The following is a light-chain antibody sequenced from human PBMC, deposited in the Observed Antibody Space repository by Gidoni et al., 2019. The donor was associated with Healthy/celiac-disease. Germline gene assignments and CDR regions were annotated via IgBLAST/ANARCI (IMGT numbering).Light chain of an antibody. V-gene: IGKV1-33*01. J-gene: IGKJ4*01. CDR3: QQYANLPL. CDR1: QDISNY. Sequence: DIQMTQSPSSLSASVGDRVTITCQASQDISNYLNWYQQKPGKAPKLLIYDASNLETGVPSRFSGSGSGTDFTFTISSLQPDDIATYYCQQYANLPLFGGGTKVEIK. CDR2: DAS.